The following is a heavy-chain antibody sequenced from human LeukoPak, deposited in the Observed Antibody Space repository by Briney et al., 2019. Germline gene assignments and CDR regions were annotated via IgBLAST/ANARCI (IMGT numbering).Heavy chain of an antibody. CDR3: ARVSSSGDYYDN. CDR1: GYTFTGYY. CDR2: INPNGGGT. Sequence: GASVSFSCTASGYTFTGYYMHWVRQAPGQGRECMGWINPNGGGTNYTQKFQGRVTMTTDTSISTAYMELGGLRYGDTAVYYCARVSSSGDYYDNWGQGTLVTVSS. V-gene: IGHV1-2*02. J-gene: IGHJ4*02. D-gene: IGHD3-10*01.